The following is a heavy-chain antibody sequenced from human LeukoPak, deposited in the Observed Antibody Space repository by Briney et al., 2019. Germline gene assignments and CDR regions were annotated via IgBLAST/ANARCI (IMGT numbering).Heavy chain of an antibody. CDR3: ARDGCSGGSCPPTFYYYYYYMDV. J-gene: IGHJ6*03. D-gene: IGHD2-15*01. V-gene: IGHV3-11*04. Sequence: GGSLRLSCAASGFTFSDYYMSWIRQAPGKGLEWVSYISSSGSTIYYADSVKGRFTISRDNAKNSLYLQMNSLRAEDTAVYYCARDGCSGGSCPPTFYYYYYYMDVWGKGTTVTVPS. CDR2: ISSSGSTI. CDR1: GFTFSDYY.